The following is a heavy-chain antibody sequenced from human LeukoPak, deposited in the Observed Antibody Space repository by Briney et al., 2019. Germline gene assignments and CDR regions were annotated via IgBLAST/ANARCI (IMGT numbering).Heavy chain of an antibody. CDR2: INDYTGDS. J-gene: IGHJ6*02. CDR3: ARGRIAKIVVVHSFSYGMDV. CDR1: GFTFSSYS. D-gene: IGHD3-22*01. Sequence: GSLRLSCAASGFTFSSYSMNWVRHSPGKGLEWIGEINDYTGDSKYNPSLNSRVSISLEKSKNQLSLELRSVTAADTAVYYCARGRIAKIVVVHSFSYGMDVWGQGTTVTVSS. V-gene: IGHV4-34*01.